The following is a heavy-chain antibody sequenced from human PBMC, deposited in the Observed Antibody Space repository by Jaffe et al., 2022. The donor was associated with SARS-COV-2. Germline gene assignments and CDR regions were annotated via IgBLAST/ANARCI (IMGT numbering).Heavy chain of an antibody. D-gene: IGHD6-6*01. CDR1: GGSISSSSYY. Sequence: QLQLQESGPGLVKPSETLSLTCTVSGGSISSSSYYWGWIRQPPGKGLEWIGSIYYSGSTYYNPSLKSRVTISVDTSKNQFSLKLSSVTAADTAVYYCARHRSDSSSIFWFDPWGQGTLVTVSS. CDR3: ARHRSDSSSIFWFDP. CDR2: IYYSGST. J-gene: IGHJ5*02. V-gene: IGHV4-39*01.